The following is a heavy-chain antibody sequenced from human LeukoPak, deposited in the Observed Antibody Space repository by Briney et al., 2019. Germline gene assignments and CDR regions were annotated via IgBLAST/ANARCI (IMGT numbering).Heavy chain of an antibody. D-gene: IGHD2-2*02. CDR3: ARGDSRYCSSTSCYRAFDY. CDR2: INHSGST. J-gene: IGHJ4*02. CDR1: GGSFSGYY. Sequence: PSETLSLTCAVYGGSFSGYYWSWIRQPPGKGLEWIGEINHSGSTNYNPSLKSRVTISVDTSKNQFSLKLRSVTAADTAVYYCARGDSRYCSSTSCYRAFDYWGQGTLATVSS. V-gene: IGHV4-34*01.